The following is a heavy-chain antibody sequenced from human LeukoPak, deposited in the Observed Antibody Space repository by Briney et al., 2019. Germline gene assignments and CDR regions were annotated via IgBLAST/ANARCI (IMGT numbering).Heavy chain of an antibody. Sequence: ADPLSLPCSLSGYPLTRGRHLWLWLRPPPEKGLEGCGYIYYSGSTNYNPSLKSRVTISVDTSKNQFSLKLSSVTAADTAVYYCARGRSRGSYGYYYYMDVWGKGTTVTISS. CDR1: GYPLTRGRHL. CDR3: ARGRSRGSYGYYYYMDV. D-gene: IGHD1-26*01. J-gene: IGHJ6*03. CDR2: IYYSGST. V-gene: IGHV4-61*01.